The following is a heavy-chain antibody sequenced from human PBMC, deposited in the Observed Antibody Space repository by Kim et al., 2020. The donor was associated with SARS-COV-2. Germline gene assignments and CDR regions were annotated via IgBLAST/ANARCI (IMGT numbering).Heavy chain of an antibody. D-gene: IGHD6-6*01. CDR2: INSDGSST. CDR3: ARGISIAMTKALPY. V-gene: IGHV3-74*01. CDR1: AFTFSSYW. Sequence: GGSLRLSCAASAFTFSSYWMHWVRQVPGKGPVWVSRINSDGSSTTYADSVKGRFTISRDNAKNTLYLQMNSLRAEDTAVYYCARGISIAMTKALPYWAQG. J-gene: IGHJ4*02.